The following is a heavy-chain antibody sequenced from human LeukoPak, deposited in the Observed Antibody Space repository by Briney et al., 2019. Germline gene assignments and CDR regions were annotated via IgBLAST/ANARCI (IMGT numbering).Heavy chain of an antibody. J-gene: IGHJ4*02. CDR3: VREVTSGSFDY. CDR2: ISYDGSNG. V-gene: IGHV3-30*03. CDR1: GFTFSSYW. D-gene: IGHD1-26*01. Sequence: GGSLRLSCAASGFTFSSYWMSWVRQAPGRGLEWVTVISYDGSNGYYAGSVKGRFTISRDNSQNTLYVQMSSLRPEDTAVYYCVREVTSGSFDYWGQGTLVTVPS.